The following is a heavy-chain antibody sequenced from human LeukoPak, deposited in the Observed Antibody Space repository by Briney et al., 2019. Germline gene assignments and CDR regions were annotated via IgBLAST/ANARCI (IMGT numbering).Heavy chain of an antibody. CDR2: ISYDGSNK. D-gene: IGHD3-22*01. V-gene: IGHV3-30-3*01. CDR3: ARGAITMIVDY. J-gene: IGHJ4*02. CDR1: GFTFSSYA. Sequence: GGSLRLSCAASGFTFSSYAMHWVRQAPGKGLEWVAVISYDGSNKYCADSVKGRFTISRDNSKNTLYLQMNSLRAEDTAVYYCARGAITMIVDYWGQGTLVTVSS.